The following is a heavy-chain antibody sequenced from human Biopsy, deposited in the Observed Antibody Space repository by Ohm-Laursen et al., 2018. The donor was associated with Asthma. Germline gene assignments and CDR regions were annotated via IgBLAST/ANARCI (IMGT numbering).Heavy chain of an antibody. CDR3: ARDAGYCGGDCYSLLEYYYYYYGMDV. V-gene: IGHV3-48*02. D-gene: IGHD2-21*02. CDR2: ISSSSSTI. Sequence: SLRLSCAASGFTFSSYGMHWVRQAPGKGLEWVSYISSSSSTIYYADSVKGRFTISRDNAKNSLYLQMNSLRDEDTAVYYCARDAGYCGGDCYSLLEYYYYYYGMDVWGQGTTVTVSS. CDR1: GFTFSSYG. J-gene: IGHJ6*02.